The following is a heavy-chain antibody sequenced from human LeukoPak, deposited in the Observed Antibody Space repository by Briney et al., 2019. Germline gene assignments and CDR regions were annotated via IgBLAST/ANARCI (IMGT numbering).Heavy chain of an antibody. V-gene: IGHV3-23*01. CDR1: GFSVTFA. CDR3: ASTLIRGTDY. CDR2: ISSSGEST. D-gene: IGHD3-22*01. J-gene: IGHJ4*02. Sequence: GGSLRLSCEASGFSVTFAMSWVRQAPGKGLEWVSAISSSGESTYYADSVKGRFTISRDNSKNTVYLHMTSLRAEDTAVYYCASTLIRGTDYWGQGTLVTVSS.